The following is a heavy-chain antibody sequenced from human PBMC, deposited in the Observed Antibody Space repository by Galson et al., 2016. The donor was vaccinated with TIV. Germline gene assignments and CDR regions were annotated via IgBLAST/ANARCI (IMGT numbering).Heavy chain of an antibody. D-gene: IGHD6-25*01. CDR1: GFNFNRYG. CDR2: ISYTGGST. J-gene: IGHJ4*02. V-gene: IGHV3-23*01. Sequence: SLRLSCAVSGFNFNRYGMTWVRQAPGKGLEWVSFISYTGGSTYYVDSVKGRFTISRDSSKKTLYLQMNSLRAEDTAVYYCAKEGGGYVAGGGFVDSWGPGTLVTVSS. CDR3: AKEGGGYVAGGGFVDS.